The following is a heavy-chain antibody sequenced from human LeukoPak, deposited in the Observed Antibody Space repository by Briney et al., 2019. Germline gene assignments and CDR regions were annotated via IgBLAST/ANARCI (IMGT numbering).Heavy chain of an antibody. CDR2: INHSGYT. Sequence: SETLSPTCAVSGVPFSNYYWSWVRQSPRQGLEWIGEINHSGYTNYNPSLKSRVTMSIDTSKSQFSLILTSVTAADAGVYYCTRAVAGHPDWGQGTLVTVSS. V-gene: IGHV4-34*01. J-gene: IGHJ4*02. D-gene: IGHD1-14*01. CDR1: GVPFSNYY. CDR3: TRAVAGHPD.